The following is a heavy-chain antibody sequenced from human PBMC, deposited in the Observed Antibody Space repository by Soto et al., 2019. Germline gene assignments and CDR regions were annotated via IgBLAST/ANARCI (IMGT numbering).Heavy chain of an antibody. CDR3: AKEYSAALIRYFDL. D-gene: IGHD2-2*01. V-gene: IGHV3-23*01. CDR2: ISGSGGST. CDR1: XFTFSSYA. J-gene: IGHJ2*01. Sequence: EVQLLESGGGLVQPGGSLRLSCXXXXFTFSSYAXSWVRQAPGKGLEWVSAISGSGGSTYYADSVRGRFTISRDNSKNTLYLQMNSLRAEDTAVYYCAKEYSAALIRYFDLWGRGTLVTVSS.